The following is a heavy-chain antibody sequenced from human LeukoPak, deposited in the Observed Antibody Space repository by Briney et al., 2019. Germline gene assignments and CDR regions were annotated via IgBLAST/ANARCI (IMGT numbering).Heavy chain of an antibody. V-gene: IGHV1-69*13. CDR3: ARDRGRSGWIYYYYGMDV. D-gene: IGHD6-19*01. CDR2: IIPIFGTA. J-gene: IGHJ6*02. Sequence: SVKVSCKASGGTFSSYAISWVRQAPGQGLEWMGGIIPIFGTANYAQKFQGRVTITADESTSTAYMELSSLRSEDTAVYYCARDRGRSGWIYYYYGMDVWGQGTTVTVSS. CDR1: GGTFSSYA.